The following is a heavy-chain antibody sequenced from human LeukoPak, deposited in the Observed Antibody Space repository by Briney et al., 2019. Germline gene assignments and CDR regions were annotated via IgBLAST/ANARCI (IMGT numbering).Heavy chain of an antibody. V-gene: IGHV3-74*01. J-gene: IGHJ5*02. Sequence: GGSLRLSCAASGFTFSTYWMHWVRQAPGEGLVWVSRIKSDGSDTSYADSVKGRFTISRDNAKNTQYLQMNSLRAEDTAVYYCARSSSPTPWGQGTLVTVSS. CDR1: GFTFSTYW. D-gene: IGHD6-6*01. CDR3: ARSSSPTP. CDR2: IKSDGSDT.